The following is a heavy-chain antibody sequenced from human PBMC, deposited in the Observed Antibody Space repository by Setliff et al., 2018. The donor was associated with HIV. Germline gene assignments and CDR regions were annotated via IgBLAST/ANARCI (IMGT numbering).Heavy chain of an antibody. CDR3: ARDMWNRRMFYFDS. V-gene: IGHV3-23*01. Sequence: GGSLRLSCAASGFTFSSYSMNWVRQAPGKGLEWVSVISASGGSTYYADSVKGRFTISRDNSKNRLYLQMNGLRVEDTAVYYCARDMWNRRMFYFDSWGQGTLVTVSS. J-gene: IGHJ4*02. CDR2: ISASGGST. CDR1: GFTFSSYS. D-gene: IGHD1-1*01.